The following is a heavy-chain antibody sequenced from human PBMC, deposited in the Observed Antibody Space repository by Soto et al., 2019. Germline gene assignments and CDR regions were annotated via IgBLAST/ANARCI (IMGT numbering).Heavy chain of an antibody. D-gene: IGHD6-6*01. V-gene: IGHV1-8*01. CDR1: GYTFTSYD. CDR3: DREKGSSGFDP. CDR2: MNPNSGNT. J-gene: IGHJ5*02. Sequence: QVQLVQSGADVKKPGASVKVSCKASGYTFTSYDTNWVRQSTGQGLEWMGWMNPNSGNTGYAQKFQGRVTMTRNTSISTAYMELSSLSSEDTAVYYCDREKGSSGFDPWGQGTLVTVSS.